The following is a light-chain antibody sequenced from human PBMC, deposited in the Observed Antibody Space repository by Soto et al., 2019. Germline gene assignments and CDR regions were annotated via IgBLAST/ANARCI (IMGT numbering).Light chain of an antibody. CDR1: SSNIGSNY. Sequence: QSVLTQPPSASGTPGQRVTVSCSGSSSNIGSNYVYWYQQLPGTAPKLLIYRNNQRPSGVPDRFSGSRSGTSASLAISGLRSEDGADYYCAAWDDSLSGVVFGGGTQLTVL. V-gene: IGLV1-47*01. CDR2: RNN. CDR3: AAWDDSLSGVV. J-gene: IGLJ2*01.